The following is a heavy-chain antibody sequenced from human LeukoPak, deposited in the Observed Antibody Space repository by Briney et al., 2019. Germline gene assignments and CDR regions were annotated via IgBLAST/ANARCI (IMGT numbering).Heavy chain of an antibody. D-gene: IGHD3-16*02. Sequence: GSLRLSCAASGFTFSSYEMNWVRQAPGKGLEWVSYISSSSTTIHYADSVKGRFTISRDNAKNSVYLQMNSLRVEDTAVYYCARVRYQTADYWGQGTLVTVSS. CDR3: ARVRYQTADY. CDR2: ISSSSTTI. CDR1: GFTFSSYE. J-gene: IGHJ4*02. V-gene: IGHV3-48*03.